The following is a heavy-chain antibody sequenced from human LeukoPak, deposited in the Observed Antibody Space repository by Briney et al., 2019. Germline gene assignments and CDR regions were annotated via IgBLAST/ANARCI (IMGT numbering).Heavy chain of an antibody. D-gene: IGHD3-9*01. CDR2: MSHSGYP. Sequence: PSETLSLTCAVYGGSFSGYYWSWIRQPPGKGLEWIGEMSHSGYPNYNPSLKSRVAISVDTSKNQFSLKLSSVTAADTAVYYCARGAYYDILTGYYSQEYYYYMDVWGKGTTVTFSS. V-gene: IGHV4-34*01. CDR3: ARGAYYDILTGYYSQEYYYYMDV. J-gene: IGHJ6*03. CDR1: GGSFSGYY.